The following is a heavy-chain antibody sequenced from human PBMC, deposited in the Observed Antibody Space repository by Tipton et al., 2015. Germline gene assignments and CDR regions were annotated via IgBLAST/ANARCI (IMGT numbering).Heavy chain of an antibody. CDR2: IYHAGST. V-gene: IGHV4-4*02. Sequence: TLSLTCAVSGGSISINNWWTWVRQPPGKGLEWIGEIYHAGSTNYNPSLKSRVTISVDKSKNQFSLKLSSVTAADTAVYYCAREVWYNDSTGYDYWGQGTLVTVSS. D-gene: IGHD3-22*01. J-gene: IGHJ4*02. CDR1: GGSISINNW. CDR3: AREVWYNDSTGYDY.